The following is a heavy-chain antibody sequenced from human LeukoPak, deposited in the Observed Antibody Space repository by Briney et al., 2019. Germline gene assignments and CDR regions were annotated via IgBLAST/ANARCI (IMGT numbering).Heavy chain of an antibody. CDR3: ATRDYDSPFKY. Sequence: ASVKVSCKASGYTFTSYYMHWVRQAPGQGLEWMGLINPSGSTASYAQKFQGRVTMTRDTSTSTVYMELSSLRSEDTAVYYCATRDYDSPFKYWGQGTLVTVSS. CDR2: INPSGSTA. V-gene: IGHV1-46*01. J-gene: IGHJ4*02. D-gene: IGHD3-22*01. CDR1: GYTFTSYY.